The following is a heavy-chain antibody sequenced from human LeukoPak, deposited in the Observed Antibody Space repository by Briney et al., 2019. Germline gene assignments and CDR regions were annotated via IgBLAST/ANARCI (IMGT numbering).Heavy chain of an antibody. Sequence: PGRSLRLSCAASGFTFSSYGMSWVRQAPGKGLEWVANIKQDGSEKYYVDSVKGRFTISRDNAKNSLYLQMNSLRAEDTAMYYCARDSAGNDYWGQGTLVTVSS. J-gene: IGHJ4*02. V-gene: IGHV3-7*01. D-gene: IGHD6-13*01. CDR1: GFTFSSYG. CDR2: IKQDGSEK. CDR3: ARDSAGNDY.